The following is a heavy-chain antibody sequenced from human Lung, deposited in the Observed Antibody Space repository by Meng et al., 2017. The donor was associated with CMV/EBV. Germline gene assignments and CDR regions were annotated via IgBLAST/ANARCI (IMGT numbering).Heavy chain of an antibody. V-gene: IGHV3-21*01. CDR1: GFTFSGYS. D-gene: IGHD5-12*01. Sequence: SCVASGFTFSGYSMNWVRQAPGKGLEWLSSISRSSSHIYYADSVKGRFTISRDNANNSLYLQMNSLRAEDSAVYYCVRDVKYSGYDPHYFDNWGQGXLVTVSS. CDR2: ISRSSSHI. J-gene: IGHJ4*02. CDR3: VRDVKYSGYDPHYFDN.